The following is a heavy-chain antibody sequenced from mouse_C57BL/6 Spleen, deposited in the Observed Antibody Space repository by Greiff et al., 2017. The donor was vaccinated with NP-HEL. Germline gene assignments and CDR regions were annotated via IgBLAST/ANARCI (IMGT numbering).Heavy chain of an antibody. Sequence: VQLQQSGPELVKPGASVKMSCKASGYTFTDYNMHWVKQSHGKSLEWIGYINPNNGGTSYNQKFKGKATLTVNKSSSTAYMELRSLTSEDSAVYYCARRGGYDEYYFDYWGQGTTLTVSS. CDR3: ARRGGYDEYYFDY. D-gene: IGHD2-2*01. CDR2: INPNNGGT. V-gene: IGHV1-22*01. CDR1: GYTFTDYN. J-gene: IGHJ2*01.